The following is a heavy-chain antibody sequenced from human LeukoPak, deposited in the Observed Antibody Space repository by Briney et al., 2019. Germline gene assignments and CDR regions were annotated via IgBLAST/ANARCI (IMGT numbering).Heavy chain of an antibody. Sequence: SQTLSLTCAISGDSVSSNRAAWHWLRQSPSRGLEWLGRTYYRTQWYVDYASSVKSRIILTPDTSKNQFSLQLNSVTPEDTAVYYCAREGWWSDFWGQGTLVTVFS. CDR2: TYYRTQWYV. CDR1: GDSVSSNRAA. V-gene: IGHV6-1*01. J-gene: IGHJ4*02. CDR3: AREGWWSDF. D-gene: IGHD2-15*01.